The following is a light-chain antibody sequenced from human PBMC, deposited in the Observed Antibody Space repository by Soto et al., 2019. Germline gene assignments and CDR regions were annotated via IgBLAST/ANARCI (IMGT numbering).Light chain of an antibody. CDR2: EVT. CDR1: NSDIADYNS. Sequence: QSVLTQPPSASGSPGQSVTISCTGTNSDIADYNSVSWYQQHPGKAPKLMISEVTYRPSGVSNRFSGSKSGNTASLTISGLQTEDEADYYCSSYSSTSTLVFGTGTKVTVL. V-gene: IGLV2-14*01. J-gene: IGLJ1*01. CDR3: SSYSSTSTLV.